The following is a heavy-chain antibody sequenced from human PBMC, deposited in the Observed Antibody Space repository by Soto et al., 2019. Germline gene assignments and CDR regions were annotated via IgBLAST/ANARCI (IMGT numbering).Heavy chain of an antibody. CDR2: IFSPGEI. J-gene: IGHJ6*02. CDR1: GFSLTDTRVG. V-gene: IGHV2-26*01. D-gene: IGHD2-21*02. CDR3: ARVHKTAVNSYYFGMDV. Sequence: QVTLRESGPVLVRPTETLTLTCTASGFSLTDTRVGVSWIRQPPGKALEWLAHIFSPGEISYTTSLRSRLTISKDTSKSQVVLSLANMGPMDTAAYFCARVHKTAVNSYYFGMDVWGQGTSVTVSS.